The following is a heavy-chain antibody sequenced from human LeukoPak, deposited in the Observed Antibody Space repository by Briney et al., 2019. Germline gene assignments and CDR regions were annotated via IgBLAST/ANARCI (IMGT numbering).Heavy chain of an antibody. D-gene: IGHD3-10*01. J-gene: IGHJ4*02. V-gene: IGHV3-23*01. CDR3: ARSFTYYYGSGSYYYFDY. CDR2: ISGSGGST. Sequence: GGSLRLSCAASGFTFSSYAMSWVRQAPGKGLEWVSAISGSGGSTYYADSVKGRFTISRDNSKNTLYLQMNSLRAEDTAVYYCARSFTYYYGSGSYYYFDYWGQGTLVTVSS. CDR1: GFTFSSYA.